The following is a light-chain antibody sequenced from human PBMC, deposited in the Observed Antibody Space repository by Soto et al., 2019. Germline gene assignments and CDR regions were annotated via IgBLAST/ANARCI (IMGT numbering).Light chain of an antibody. CDR3: QQYNLWLRT. CDR1: QSVSNN. Sequence: ETVMTQSPATLSASPGERATLSCRASQSVSNNLAWYQQNPGQPPRLLIYGASTRATGIPARFSGSGSGTEFTLTISSLQSEDFAVSYCQQYNLWLRTFGQGTQVEFK. V-gene: IGKV3-15*01. CDR2: GAS. J-gene: IGKJ1*01.